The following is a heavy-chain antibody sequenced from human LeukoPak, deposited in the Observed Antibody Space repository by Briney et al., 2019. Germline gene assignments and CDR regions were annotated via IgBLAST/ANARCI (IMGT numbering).Heavy chain of an antibody. CDR1: GYTFTGYY. J-gene: IGHJ3*02. D-gene: IGHD3-22*01. CDR2: INTNTGNP. CDR3: ARDRSSSGYYDAFDI. Sequence: GASVKVSCKASGYTFTGYYINWVRQAPGQGLEWMGWINTNTGNPTYAQGFTGRFVFSLDTSVSTAYLQISSLKAEDTAVYYCARDRSSSGYYDAFDIWGQGTMVTVSS. V-gene: IGHV7-4-1*02.